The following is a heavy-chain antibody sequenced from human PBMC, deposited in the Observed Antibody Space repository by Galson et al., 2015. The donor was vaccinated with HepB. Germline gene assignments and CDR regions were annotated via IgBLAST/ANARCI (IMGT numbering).Heavy chain of an antibody. V-gene: IGHV4-59*01. J-gene: IGHJ4*02. CDR2: IYYSGST. CDR1: GGSISSYY. CDR3: ARELPPLDY. Sequence: SETLSLTCTVSGGSISSYYWSWIRQPPGKGLEWIGYIYYSGSTNYNPSLKSRVTISVDTSKNLFSLKLSSVTAADSAVYYCARELPPLDYWGQGTLVTVSS.